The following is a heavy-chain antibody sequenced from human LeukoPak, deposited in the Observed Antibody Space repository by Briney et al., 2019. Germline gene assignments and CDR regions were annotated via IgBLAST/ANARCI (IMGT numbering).Heavy chain of an antibody. D-gene: IGHD4-17*01. Sequence: GGSLRLSCAASGFTFSSFPMSWGRQAPERGLEWVSAISGTGYTTSYADSVKGRFTISRDNSKNTLYLQMNSLRAEDTALYYCAKHDYGDYRDFDHWGQGTLVTVSS. V-gene: IGHV3-23*01. CDR1: GFTFSSFP. J-gene: IGHJ4*02. CDR2: ISGTGYTT. CDR3: AKHDYGDYRDFDH.